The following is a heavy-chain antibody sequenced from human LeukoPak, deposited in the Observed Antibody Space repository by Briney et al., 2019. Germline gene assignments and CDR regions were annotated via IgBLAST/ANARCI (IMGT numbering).Heavy chain of an antibody. Sequence: HPGRALRLSCAASGFTFSSYGMHWVRQAPGKGLEWVAVISYDGGNKYYADSVKGRFTISRDNSKNTLYLQMNSLRAEDTAVYYCAKSLRWLQLEYYYGMDVWGQGTTVTVSS. D-gene: IGHD5-24*01. J-gene: IGHJ6*02. V-gene: IGHV3-30*18. CDR2: ISYDGGNK. CDR1: GFTFSSYG. CDR3: AKSLRWLQLEYYYGMDV.